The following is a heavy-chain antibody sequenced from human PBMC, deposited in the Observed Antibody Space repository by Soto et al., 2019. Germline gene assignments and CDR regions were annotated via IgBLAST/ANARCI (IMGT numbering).Heavy chain of an antibody. D-gene: IGHD1-26*01. CDR1: GGSISSSSYY. J-gene: IGHJ4*02. Sequence: LSLTCTVSGGSISSSSYYWGWIRQPPGKGLEWIGSIYYSGSTYYNPSLKSRVTISVDTSKNQFSLKLSSVTAADTAVYYCARLPSGSYFDYWGQGTLVTVSS. V-gene: IGHV4-39*01. CDR3: ARLPSGSYFDY. CDR2: IYYSGST.